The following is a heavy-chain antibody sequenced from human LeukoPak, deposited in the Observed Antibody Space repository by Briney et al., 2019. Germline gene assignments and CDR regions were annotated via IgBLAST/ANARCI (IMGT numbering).Heavy chain of an antibody. J-gene: IGHJ4*02. CDR2: INPNSGGT. CDR3: ARARPRGTALDY. D-gene: IGHD6-13*01. Sequence: ASVKVSCKASGYTFTGYYMHWVRQAPGQGLEWMGWINPNSGGTNYAQKFQGRVTMTRDTSISTTYMELSRRRSDDTAVYYCARARPRGTALDYWGQGSLVTVSS. CDR1: GYTFTGYY. V-gene: IGHV1-2*02.